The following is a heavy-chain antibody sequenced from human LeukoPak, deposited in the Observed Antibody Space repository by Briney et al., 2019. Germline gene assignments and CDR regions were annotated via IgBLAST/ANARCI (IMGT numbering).Heavy chain of an antibody. J-gene: IGHJ4*02. CDR1: GYTFTGYY. CDR2: INPNSGGT. D-gene: IGHD3-10*01. CDR3: AREPAFGSGSSPFEDY. V-gene: IGHV1-2*02. Sequence: ASVKVPCKASGYTFTGYYMHWVRQAPGQGLEWMGWINPNSGGTNYAQKFQGRVTMTRDTSISTAYMELSRLRSDDTAVYYCAREPAFGSGSSPFEDYWGQGTLVTVSS.